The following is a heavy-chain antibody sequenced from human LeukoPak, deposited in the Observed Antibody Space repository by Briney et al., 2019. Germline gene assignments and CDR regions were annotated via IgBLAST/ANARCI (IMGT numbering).Heavy chain of an antibody. J-gene: IGHJ5*02. V-gene: IGHV4-34*01. D-gene: IGHD3-22*01. CDR1: GGSFSGYY. CDR2: INHSGST. CDR3: ARAAPNYYDSSGDWFDP. Sequence: SETLSLTCAVYGGSFSGYYWSWIRQPPGKGLEWIGEINHSGSTNYNPSLKSRVTISVDTSKNQFSLKLSSVTAADTAVYYCARAAPNYYDSSGDWFDPWGQGTLVTVSS.